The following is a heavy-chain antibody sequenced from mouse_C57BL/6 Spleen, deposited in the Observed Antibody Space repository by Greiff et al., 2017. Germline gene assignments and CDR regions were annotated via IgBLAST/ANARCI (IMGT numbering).Heavy chain of an antibody. CDR3: ARSNYGSPVDY. Sequence: QVQLQQPGAELVMPGASVKLSCKASGYTFTSYWMHWVKQRPGQGLEWIGEIDPSDSYTNYNQKFKGKSTLTVYKSSSTAYMQLSSLTSEDSAVYYCARSNYGSPVDYWGQGTTLTVSS. V-gene: IGHV1-69*01. CDR1: GYTFTSYW. J-gene: IGHJ2*01. CDR2: IDPSDSYT. D-gene: IGHD1-1*01.